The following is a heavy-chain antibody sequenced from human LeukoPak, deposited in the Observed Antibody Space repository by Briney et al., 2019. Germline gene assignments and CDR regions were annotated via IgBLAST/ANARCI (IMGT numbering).Heavy chain of an antibody. Sequence: SETLSLTCAVYGGSFSGYYWNWIRQPPGNGLEWIGEINHSGGTNYNPSLKSRVTISIDTSKNQFSLRLSSVTAADTAVYYCARRANGPSYWGQGTLVTVSS. V-gene: IGHV4-34*01. J-gene: IGHJ4*02. D-gene: IGHD2-8*01. CDR2: INHSGGT. CDR1: GGSFSGYY. CDR3: ARRANGPSY.